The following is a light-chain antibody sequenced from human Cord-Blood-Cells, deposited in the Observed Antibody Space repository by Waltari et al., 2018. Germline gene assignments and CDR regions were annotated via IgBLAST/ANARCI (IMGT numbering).Light chain of an antibody. CDR1: QSVSSSY. CDR3: QQYGSSPT. Sequence: EIVLTQSPATLSLSPGERATLSCGASQSVSSSYLAWYQQKPGPAPRLLIYDASSRATGIPDRFSGSGSGTDFTLTISRLEPEDFAVYYCQQYGSSPTFGQGTKLEIK. J-gene: IGKJ2*01. CDR2: DAS. V-gene: IGKV3D-20*01.